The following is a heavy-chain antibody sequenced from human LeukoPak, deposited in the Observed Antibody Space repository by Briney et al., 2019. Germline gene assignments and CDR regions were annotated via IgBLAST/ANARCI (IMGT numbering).Heavy chain of an antibody. D-gene: IGHD1-7*01. CDR2: ISTSSSYI. CDR3: AREGGNWNSSIAWFDP. Sequence: PGGSLRLSCAASGFTFSSYSMSWVRQAPGKGLEWVSSISTSSSYIYYADSVKGRFTISRDNAKNSLYLQMNSLRAEDTAVYYCAREGGNWNSSIAWFDPWGQGTLVTVSS. CDR1: GFTFSSYS. V-gene: IGHV3-21*01. J-gene: IGHJ5*02.